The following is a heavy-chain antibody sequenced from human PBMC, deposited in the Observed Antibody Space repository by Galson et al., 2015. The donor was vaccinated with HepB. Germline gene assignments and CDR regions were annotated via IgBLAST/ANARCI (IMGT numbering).Heavy chain of an antibody. CDR1: GFTFRSYA. CDR3: ARDASSPRHCTGDCYMSGFDS. Sequence: SLRLSCAASGFTFRSYAMHWVRQAPGKGLEWVALISYDGDTNHYADSVKGRFTISGDTSKNTLYLQMNSLGAEDTAVYYCARDASSPRHCTGDCYMSGFDSWGLGTLVTVSS. D-gene: IGHD2-8*02. J-gene: IGHJ4*02. V-gene: IGHV3-30*04. CDR2: ISYDGDTN.